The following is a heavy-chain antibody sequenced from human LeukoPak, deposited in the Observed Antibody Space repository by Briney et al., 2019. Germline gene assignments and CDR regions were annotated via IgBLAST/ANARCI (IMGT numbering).Heavy chain of an antibody. D-gene: IGHD3-10*01. CDR1: GFTFSSYW. CDR3: AREDYGSGSYYLDY. V-gene: IGHV3-74*01. CDR2: INSDGSST. J-gene: IGHJ4*02. Sequence: GGSLRLSCAASGFTFSSYWMHCVRQAPGKGLVWVSRINSDGSSTSYADSVKGRFTISRDNAKNTLYLQMNSLRAEDTAVYYCAREDYGSGSYYLDYWGQGTLVTVSS.